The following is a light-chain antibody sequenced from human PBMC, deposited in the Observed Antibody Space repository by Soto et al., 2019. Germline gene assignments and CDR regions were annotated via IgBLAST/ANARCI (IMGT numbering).Light chain of an antibody. J-gene: IGLJ2*01. CDR3: QAWDSSTVV. Sequence: SYELPQPPSVSVSPGQTASITCSGDRLGDKYACWYQQKPGQSPVLVIYQDNKRPSGIPERFSGSNSGNTATLTISGTQAMDEADYFCQAWDSSTVVFGGGTKVTVL. CDR1: RLGDKY. CDR2: QDN. V-gene: IGLV3-1*01.